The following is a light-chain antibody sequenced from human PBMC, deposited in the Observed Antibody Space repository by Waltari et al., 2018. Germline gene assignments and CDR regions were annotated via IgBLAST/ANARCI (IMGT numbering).Light chain of an antibody. J-gene: IGLJ3*02. CDR1: SSDVGSDNL. V-gene: IGLV2-23*01. CDR3: CSYAGSSTWV. CDR2: EGS. Sequence: QSALTQPASVSGSPGQSITIPCPGTSSDVGSDNLVSWYQPHPGKAPKLMIYEGSKRPSGVSNRFSGSKSGNTASLTISGLQAEDEADYYCCSYAGSSTWVFGGGTKLTVL.